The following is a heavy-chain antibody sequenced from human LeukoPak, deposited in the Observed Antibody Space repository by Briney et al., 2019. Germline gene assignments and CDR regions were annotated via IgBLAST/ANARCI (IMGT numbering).Heavy chain of an antibody. CDR2: MNPNGGNT. V-gene: IGHV1-8*01. Sequence: ASVKVSCKASGYTFTSYDINWVRQATGQGLEWMGWMNPNGGNTGYAQKFQGRVTMTRNTSISTAYMELSSLRSEDTAVYYCARGRYYGSGSYLSLDYWGQGTLVTVSS. CDR3: ARGRYYGSGSYLSLDY. J-gene: IGHJ4*02. CDR1: GYTFTSYD. D-gene: IGHD3-10*01.